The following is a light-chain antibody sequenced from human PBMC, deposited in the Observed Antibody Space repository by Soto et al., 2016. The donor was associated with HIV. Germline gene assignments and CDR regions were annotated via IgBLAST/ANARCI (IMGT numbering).Light chain of an antibody. CDR3: QVWDSSSDVV. V-gene: IGLV3-21*03. J-gene: IGLJ2*01. CDR1: NIGSKS. Sequence: SYELTQAPSVPVAPGKTARITCGGNNIGSKSVHWYQQKPGQAPVLVVYDDSDRPSGIPDRFSGSNSGNTATLTISRVEAGDEADYYCQVWDSSSDVVFGGGTKLTVL. CDR2: DDS.